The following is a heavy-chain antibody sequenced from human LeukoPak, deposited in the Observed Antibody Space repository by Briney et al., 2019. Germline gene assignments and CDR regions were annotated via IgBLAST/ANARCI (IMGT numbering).Heavy chain of an antibody. Sequence: GGSLRLSCAASGFTFSGYWMSWVRQAPGKGLEWVANIKQDGSEKYYVDSVKGRFTISRDNAKNSLYLQMNSLRAEDTAVYYCAREIRFLEWLSDYWGQGTLVTVSS. CDR1: GFTFSGYW. CDR2: IKQDGSEK. V-gene: IGHV3-7*01. J-gene: IGHJ4*02. D-gene: IGHD3-3*01. CDR3: AREIRFLEWLSDY.